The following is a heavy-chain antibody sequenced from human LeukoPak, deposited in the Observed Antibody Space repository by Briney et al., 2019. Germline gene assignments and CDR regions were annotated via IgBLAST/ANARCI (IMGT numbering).Heavy chain of an antibody. Sequence: PGGSLRLSCAASGFTFSSYWMHWVRQAPGKGLVWVSRINSDGSSTSYADSVKGRFTISRDSAKNTLYLQVNSLRAEDTALYYCARVPYCSTSCYAFDYWGQGTLVTVSS. CDR1: GFTFSSYW. V-gene: IGHV3-74*01. D-gene: IGHD2-2*01. CDR2: INSDGSST. J-gene: IGHJ4*02. CDR3: ARVPYCSTSCYAFDY.